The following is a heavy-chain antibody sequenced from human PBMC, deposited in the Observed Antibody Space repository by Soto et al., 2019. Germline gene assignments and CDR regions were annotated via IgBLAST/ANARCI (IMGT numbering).Heavy chain of an antibody. CDR3: AKGPGGYDFYFDY. V-gene: IGHV3-9*01. D-gene: IGHD5-12*01. CDR2: ITWNSGSI. J-gene: IGHJ4*02. CDR1: GFTFEDYA. Sequence: GGSLRLSCAASGFTFEDYAMHWVRQAPGKGLEWVSGITWNSGSIGYADSVKGRFTISRDNAENSLYLQMNSLRAEDTALYYCAKGPGGYDFYFDYWGQGTLVTVSS.